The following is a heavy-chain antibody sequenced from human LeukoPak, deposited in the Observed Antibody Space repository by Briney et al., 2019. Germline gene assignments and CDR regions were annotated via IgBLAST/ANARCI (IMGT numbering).Heavy chain of an antibody. CDR3: TRESGSGNYYYDY. V-gene: IGHV3-33*01. D-gene: IGHD3-10*01. Sequence: GGSLRLSCVASGFIFSSYGMHWVRQAPGKGLEWVAVIWFDGSSEYYADSVKGRFTISRDYSKNTLYLQMNSLRAEDTAVYYCTRESGSGNYYYDYWGQGTLVTVSS. CDR1: GFIFSSYG. J-gene: IGHJ4*02. CDR2: IWFDGSSE.